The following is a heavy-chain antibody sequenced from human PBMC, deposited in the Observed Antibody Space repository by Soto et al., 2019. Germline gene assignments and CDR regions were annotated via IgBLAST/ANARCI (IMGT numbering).Heavy chain of an antibody. J-gene: IGHJ5*02. D-gene: IGHD2-2*01. CDR1: GYSFTSYW. V-gene: IGHV5-51*01. CDR3: ARRYCSSTSCYRNWFDP. Sequence: GESLKISCKGSGYSFTSYWIGWVRQMPGKGLGWMGIIYPGDSDTRYSPSFQGQVTISADKSISTAYLQWSSLKASDTAMYYCARRYCSSTSCYRNWFDPWGQGTWVTVSS. CDR2: IYPGDSDT.